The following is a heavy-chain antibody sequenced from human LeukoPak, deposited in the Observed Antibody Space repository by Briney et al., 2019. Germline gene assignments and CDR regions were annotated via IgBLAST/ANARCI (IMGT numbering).Heavy chain of an antibody. J-gene: IGHJ4*02. Sequence: GGPLRLSCAASGFTFSSCAMSWVRQAPGKGLEWVSGISASGGHTFYGDSVKGRFSISRDNSKNTLYLQMNSLRAEDTAIYYCAKYSGNYWGPGNLVTVSS. CDR1: GFTFSSCA. CDR3: AKYSGNY. D-gene: IGHD1-26*01. V-gene: IGHV3-23*01. CDR2: ISASGGHT.